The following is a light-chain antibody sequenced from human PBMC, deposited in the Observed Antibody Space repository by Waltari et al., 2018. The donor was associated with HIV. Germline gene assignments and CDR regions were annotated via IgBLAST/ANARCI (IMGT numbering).Light chain of an antibody. J-gene: IGKJ2*01. V-gene: IGKV3-15*01. CDR3: QQYNNWPYT. Sequence: ETVMTQSPDILSVSPGERPTLSCRASQSVGGDVAWYQQKPGQAPRLLIYGATSRATGIPARFSASGSGTEFTLTINSLQSEDFAVYYCQQYNNWPYTFGQGTRLDIK. CDR2: GAT. CDR1: QSVGGD.